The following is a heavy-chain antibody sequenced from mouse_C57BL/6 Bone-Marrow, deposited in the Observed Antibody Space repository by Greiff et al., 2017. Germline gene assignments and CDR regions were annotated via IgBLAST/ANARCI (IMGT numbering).Heavy chain of an antibody. D-gene: IGHD2-3*01. CDR2: ISSGGSYT. J-gene: IGHJ2*01. V-gene: IGHV5-6*01. CDR3: ARQGSYDGYYGY. Sequence: DVQLVESGGDLVKPGGSLKLSCAASGFTFSSYGMSWVRQTPDKRLEWVATISSGGSYTYYPDSVTGRFTISRDNAKNTLDLQMISLKSEDTAMYYCARQGSYDGYYGYWGQGTTLTVSS. CDR1: GFTFSSYG.